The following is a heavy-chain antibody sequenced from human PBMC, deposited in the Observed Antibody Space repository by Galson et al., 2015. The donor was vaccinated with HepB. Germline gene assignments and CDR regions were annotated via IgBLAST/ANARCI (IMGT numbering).Heavy chain of an antibody. Sequence: SLRLSCAASGFTFSRYWMSWVRQAPGKGLEWVANIDQDESEKYYVGSVKGRFTISRDNAKNSLYLQMDSLRAEDTATYYCARGDENSGDYWGQGTLVIVPS. CDR3: ARGDENSGDY. V-gene: IGHV3-7*03. D-gene: IGHD6-25*01. CDR1: GFTFSRYW. J-gene: IGHJ4*02. CDR2: IDQDESEK.